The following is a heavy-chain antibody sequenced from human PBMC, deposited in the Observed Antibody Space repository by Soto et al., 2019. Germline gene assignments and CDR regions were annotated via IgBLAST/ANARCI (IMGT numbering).Heavy chain of an antibody. CDR3: ARGSWDLRFDP. CDR2: INHIGGT. Sequence: NPSETLSLTCAVYGGSFSGYYWSWIRQPPGKGLEWIGEINHIGGTNYDPSLSSRVTISVDTSKNQFSLKLSSVTAADTAVYYCARGSWDLRFDPWGQGTLVTVSS. V-gene: IGHV4-34*01. CDR1: GGSFSGYY. D-gene: IGHD1-26*01. J-gene: IGHJ5*02.